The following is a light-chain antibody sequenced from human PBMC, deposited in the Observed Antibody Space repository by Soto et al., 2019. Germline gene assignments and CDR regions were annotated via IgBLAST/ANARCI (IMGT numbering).Light chain of an antibody. Sequence: DIQMTQSPSSLSASVGDRVTITCRASQSISSYLNWYQQKPGKAPKLLIYAASSLQSGVPSRFSGSGSGTDFTLTISSLQPDDFVTYYCQQSYSTFISFGQGTRLETK. CDR3: QQSYSTFIS. J-gene: IGKJ5*01. CDR1: QSISSY. V-gene: IGKV1-39*01. CDR2: AAS.